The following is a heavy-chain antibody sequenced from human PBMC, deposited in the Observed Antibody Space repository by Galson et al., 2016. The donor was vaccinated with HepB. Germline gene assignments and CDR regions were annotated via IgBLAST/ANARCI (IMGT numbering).Heavy chain of an antibody. CDR3: ARDMAGYNWIDF. D-gene: IGHD5-24*01. Sequence: SLRLSCAASGFNFNTYDMNWVRQAPGKGLEWVSYISRTNSYIYYADSVRGRFTISRDHAKNSLFLQLNSLRAADTAIYYCARDMAGYNWIDFWGLGTLVTVSS. CDR1: GFNFNTYD. V-gene: IGHV3-21*01. J-gene: IGHJ4*02. CDR2: ISRTNSYI.